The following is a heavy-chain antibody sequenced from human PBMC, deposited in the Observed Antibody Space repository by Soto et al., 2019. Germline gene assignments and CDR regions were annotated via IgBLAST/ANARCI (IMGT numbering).Heavy chain of an antibody. CDR2: ISGSGGST. Sequence: PGGSLRLSCAACGFTFSSYAMSWVRQAPGKXLEWVSAISGSGGSTYYADSVKGRFTISRDNSKNTLYLQMNSLRAEDTAVYYCAKDSQIAGALAVAGTGYFDYWGQGTLVTVSS. CDR1: GFTFSSYA. J-gene: IGHJ4*02. CDR3: AKDSQIAGALAVAGTGYFDY. D-gene: IGHD6-19*01. V-gene: IGHV3-23*01.